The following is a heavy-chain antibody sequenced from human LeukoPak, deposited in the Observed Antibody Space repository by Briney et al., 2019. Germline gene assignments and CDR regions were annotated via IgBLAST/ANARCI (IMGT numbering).Heavy chain of an antibody. CDR3: ARGVVAAAGRTFDF. J-gene: IGHJ4*02. CDR1: SGSISSYY. V-gene: IGHV4-59*01. CDR2: VYYTGST. Sequence: SGTLSLTCSVSSGSISSYYWSWVRQPPGKGLEWIGFVYYTGSTNYSPSLKSRVTISLDTSKNQFSLKLSSVTAADTAVYYCARGVVAAAGRTFDFWGQGTLVTVSS. D-gene: IGHD6-13*01.